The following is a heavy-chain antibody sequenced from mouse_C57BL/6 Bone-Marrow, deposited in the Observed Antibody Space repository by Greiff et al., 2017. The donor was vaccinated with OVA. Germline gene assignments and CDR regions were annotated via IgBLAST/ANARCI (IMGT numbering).Heavy chain of an antibody. CDR2: IDPETGGT. V-gene: IGHV1-15*01. J-gene: IGHJ2*01. D-gene: IGHD2-3*01. Sequence: QVQLQQSGAELVRPGASVTLSCKASGYTFTDYEMHWVKQTPVHGLEWIGAIDPETGGTAYNQKFKGKAILTADKSSSTAYMELRSLTSEDSAVYYCTRWLLFYLDYWGQGTTLTVSS. CDR1: GYTFTDYE. CDR3: TRWLLFYLDY.